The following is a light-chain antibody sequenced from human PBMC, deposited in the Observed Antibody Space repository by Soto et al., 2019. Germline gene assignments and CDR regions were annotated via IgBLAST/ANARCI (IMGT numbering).Light chain of an antibody. J-gene: IGLJ2*01. V-gene: IGLV2-18*02. CDR2: EVN. CDR1: SSDIGRYNR. CDR3: SSSTTSSTLV. Sequence: QSVLTQRPSVSGSPGQSVTISCTGTSSDIGRYNRVSWYQQPPGAAPKLIIYEVNNRPSGVPDRFSGSKSGNTASLTISGLQAEDEADYFCSSSTTSSTLVFGGGTKLTVL.